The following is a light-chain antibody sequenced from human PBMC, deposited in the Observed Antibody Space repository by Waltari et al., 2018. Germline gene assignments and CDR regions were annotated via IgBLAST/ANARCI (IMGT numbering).Light chain of an antibody. Sequence: TCRASQSIISWLAWYQQKPGKAPKLLIYKASSLQSGVSSRFSGSGSGTEFTLTISSLQPDDFATYYCHQHNSYPLTFGGGTKVEIK. CDR3: HQHNSYPLT. J-gene: IGKJ4*01. V-gene: IGKV1-5*03. CDR1: QSIISW. CDR2: KAS.